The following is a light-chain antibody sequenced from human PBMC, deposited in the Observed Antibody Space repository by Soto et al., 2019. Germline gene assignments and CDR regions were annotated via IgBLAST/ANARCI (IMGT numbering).Light chain of an antibody. Sequence: QSALTQPASVSGSPGQSITISCTGTSVDVGSYNLVSLYQQHPGKAPKLMIYEGSKRPSGVSNRFSGSKSGNTASLTISGLQAEDEADYYCCSYAGSSTWVFGGGTKLTVL. V-gene: IGLV2-23*01. CDR2: EGS. J-gene: IGLJ3*02. CDR1: SVDVGSYNL. CDR3: CSYAGSSTWV.